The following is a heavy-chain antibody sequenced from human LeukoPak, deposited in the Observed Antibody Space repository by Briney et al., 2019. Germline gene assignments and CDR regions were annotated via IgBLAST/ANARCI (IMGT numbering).Heavy chain of an antibody. Sequence: GESLNISCKGSGYSFTSSWIGWVRQMPGKGLEWMGIIYPGDSDTRYGPSFQGQVTISADKSISTAYLQWSSLNTSDTAMYYCARYTDHYYFDYWGQGTLVTVSS. CDR2: IYPGDSDT. D-gene: IGHD1-1*01. CDR3: ARYTDHYYFDY. CDR1: GYSFTSSW. J-gene: IGHJ4*02. V-gene: IGHV5-51*01.